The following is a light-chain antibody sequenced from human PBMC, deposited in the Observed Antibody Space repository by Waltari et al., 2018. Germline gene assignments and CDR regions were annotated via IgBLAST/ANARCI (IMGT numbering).Light chain of an antibody. Sequence: QSALPQPPSASGSLGQSVTLSCTGTGSAVGGYKYVSWYQQYPGKAPKRLIYEGTKRPSGVPDRFSGSKSGNTASLTVSGLRAEDEGDYYCSSYAATNNVIFGGGTNLTVL. CDR3: SSYAATNNVI. V-gene: IGLV2-8*01. J-gene: IGLJ2*01. CDR2: EGT. CDR1: GSAVGGYKY.